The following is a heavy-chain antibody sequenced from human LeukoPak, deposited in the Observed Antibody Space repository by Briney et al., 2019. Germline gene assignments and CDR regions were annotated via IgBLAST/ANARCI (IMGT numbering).Heavy chain of an antibody. CDR1: GYTFTGYY. J-gene: IGHJ4*02. CDR2: INPNSGGT. Sequence: EASVKVSCKASGYTFTGYYMHWVRQAPGQGPEWMGWINPNSGGTNYAQKFQGRVTMTRDTSISTVYMELSRLRSDDAAVYYCARDNLGSGNYFAYWGQGTLVTVSS. D-gene: IGHD3-10*01. V-gene: IGHV1-2*02. CDR3: ARDNLGSGNYFAY.